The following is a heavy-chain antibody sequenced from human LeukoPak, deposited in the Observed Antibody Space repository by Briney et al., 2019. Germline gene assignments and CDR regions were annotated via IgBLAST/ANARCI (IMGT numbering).Heavy chain of an antibody. Sequence: PSETLSLTCTVSGGSISSGGYYWSWIRQPPGKGLEWIGYIYHSGSTYYNPSLKSRVTISVDRSKNQFSLKLSSVTAADTAVYYCARGAAAGSFDYWGQGTLVTVSS. CDR3: ARGAAAGSFDY. J-gene: IGHJ4*02. CDR1: GGSISSGGYY. D-gene: IGHD6-13*01. V-gene: IGHV4-30-2*01. CDR2: IYHSGST.